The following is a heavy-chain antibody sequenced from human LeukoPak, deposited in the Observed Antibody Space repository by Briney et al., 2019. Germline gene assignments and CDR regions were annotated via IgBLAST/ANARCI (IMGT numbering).Heavy chain of an antibody. CDR2: INHSGST. CDR3: ARGPRGP. D-gene: IGHD3-10*01. Sequence: NPGGSLRLSCAASGFTFRSYAMSWIRQPPGKGLEWIGEINHSGSTNYNPSLKSRVTISVDTSKNQFSLKLSSVTAADTAVYYCARGPRGPWGQGTMVTVSS. CDR1: GFTFRSYA. V-gene: IGHV4-34*01. J-gene: IGHJ3*01.